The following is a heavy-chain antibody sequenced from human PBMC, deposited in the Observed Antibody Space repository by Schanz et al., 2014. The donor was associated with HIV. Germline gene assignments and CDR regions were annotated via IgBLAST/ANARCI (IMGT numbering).Heavy chain of an antibody. Sequence: QVQLVESGGGVVQPGRSLRLSCAASGFTFSSYGMNWVRQAPGKGLEWVSVVGERETRTNYTDSVKGRFTVSRDNSKNMLYLQMNSLRAEDTAVYYCAREYYSRNWNWFDPWGQGTLVTVSS. CDR2: VGERETRT. J-gene: IGHJ5*02. V-gene: IGHV3-NL1*01. D-gene: IGHD6-13*01. CDR1: GFTFSSYG. CDR3: AREYYSRNWNWFDP.